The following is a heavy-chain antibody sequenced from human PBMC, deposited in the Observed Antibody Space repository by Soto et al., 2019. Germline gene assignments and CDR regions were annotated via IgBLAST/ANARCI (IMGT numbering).Heavy chain of an antibody. CDR2: IYYSGST. CDR3: ARQSLLQQLVN. CDR1: GGSISSSSYY. J-gene: IGHJ4*02. Sequence: QLQLQESGPGLVKPSETLSLTCTVSGGSISSSSYYWGWIRQPPGKGLEWIGSIYYSGSTYYNPSLKSRVTISVDTSKNQFSLKLSSVTAADTAVYYCARQSLLQQLVNWGQGTLVTVSS. V-gene: IGHV4-39*01. D-gene: IGHD6-13*01.